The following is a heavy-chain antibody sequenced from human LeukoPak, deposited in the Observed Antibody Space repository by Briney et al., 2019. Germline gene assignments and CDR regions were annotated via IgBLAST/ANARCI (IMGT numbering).Heavy chain of an antibody. CDR2: ISSSGSTI. V-gene: IGHV3-11*01. CDR3: ASYRMDV. J-gene: IGHJ6*03. Sequence: GGPLRLSCAASGFTFSDYYMSWMPEAPGKGLEWVSYISSSGSTIYYTHSVKGRFTISRDNAKNSLYLQMNSLRAEDTAVYCGASYRMDVWGKGTTVTVSS. CDR1: GFTFSDYY.